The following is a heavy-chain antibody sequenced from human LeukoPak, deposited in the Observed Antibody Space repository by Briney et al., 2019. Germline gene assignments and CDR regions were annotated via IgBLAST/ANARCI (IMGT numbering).Heavy chain of an antibody. J-gene: IGHJ4*02. D-gene: IGHD4-17*01. CDR2: ISGGGSNT. V-gene: IGHV3-23*01. CDR3: ATGDYVGFFDY. CDR1: GFTFYDYA. Sequence: GGSLRLSCAASGFTFYDYAMSWVRQAPGKGLEWISGISGGGSNTYYAESVKGRFNISRDSSTNTLYLQMNSLRAEDTAVYYCATGDYVGFFDYWGQGTLVTVSS.